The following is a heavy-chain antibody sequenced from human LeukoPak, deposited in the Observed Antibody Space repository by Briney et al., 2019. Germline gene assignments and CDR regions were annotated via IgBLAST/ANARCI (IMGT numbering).Heavy chain of an antibody. D-gene: IGHD6-13*01. J-gene: IGHJ4*02. CDR1: GYSLTNYW. Sequence: GESLKISCKGSGYSLTNYWIGWVRQMPGKGLEWMGIIYPGDSDTRYSPSFQGQVTISADKSISTAYLQWSSLKASDTAMYYCASSIITAGFDYWGPGTLVTVSS. CDR3: ASSIITAGFDY. V-gene: IGHV5-51*01. CDR2: IYPGDSDT.